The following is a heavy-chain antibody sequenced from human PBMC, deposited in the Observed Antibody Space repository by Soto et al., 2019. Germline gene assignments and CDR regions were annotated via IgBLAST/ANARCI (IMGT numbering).Heavy chain of an antibody. CDR2: INPNSGGT. D-gene: IGHD4-17*01. CDR3: ARDLTHIGYGDRTPTDY. V-gene: IGHV1-2*02. J-gene: IGHJ4*02. Sequence: QVQLVQSGAEVKKPGASVKVSCKASGYTFTGYYMHWVRQAPGQGLEWMGWINPNSGGTNYAQKFQGRVTMTRDTSISTAYMELSRLRSDDTAVYYCARDLTHIGYGDRTPTDYWGQGTLVTVSS. CDR1: GYTFTGYY.